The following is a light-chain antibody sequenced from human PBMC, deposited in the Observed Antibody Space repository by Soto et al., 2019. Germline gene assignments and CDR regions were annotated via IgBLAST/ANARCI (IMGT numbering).Light chain of an antibody. CDR2: DAS. Sequence: DTNVTQAPSALSASVSVGANITCLASQSISSWLAWYQQKPGKAPKLLIYDASTLQSGVPSRYSGSGSGTEFTLTISNLQPDDFATYYCQHSNSYSEAFGQGTKVDI. CDR3: QHSNSYSEA. V-gene: IGKV1-5*01. CDR1: QSISSW. J-gene: IGKJ1*01.